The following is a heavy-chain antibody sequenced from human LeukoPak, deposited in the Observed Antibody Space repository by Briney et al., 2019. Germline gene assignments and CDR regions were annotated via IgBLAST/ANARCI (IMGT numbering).Heavy chain of an antibody. D-gene: IGHD1-14*01. V-gene: IGHV1-46*01. CDR1: GHTFTTYY. CDR3: TKETPNTGWFDP. J-gene: IGHJ5*02. Sequence: ASVKVSCKASGHTFTTYYVHLVRQAPGQGLEWMGVINPSGDGTNYPQRFQGRVTLTRDTSTSTVYMELSSLRSEDTAIYYCTKETPNTGWFDPWGQGTLVTVSS. CDR2: INPSGDGT.